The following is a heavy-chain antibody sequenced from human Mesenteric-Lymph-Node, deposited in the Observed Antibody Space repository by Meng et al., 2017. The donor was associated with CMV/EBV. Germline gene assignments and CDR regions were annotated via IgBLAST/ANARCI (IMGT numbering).Heavy chain of an antibody. Sequence: GESLKISCAASGFTFSSYWMHWVRQAPGKGLVWVSRINSDGSSTSYADSVKGRFTISRDNDKNTLYLQMNSLRAEDTAVYYCAILDIVVVPAAAPWGQGTLVTVSS. CDR1: GFTFSSYW. J-gene: IGHJ5*02. D-gene: IGHD2-2*01. CDR2: INSDGSST. CDR3: AILDIVVVPAAAP. V-gene: IGHV3-74*01.